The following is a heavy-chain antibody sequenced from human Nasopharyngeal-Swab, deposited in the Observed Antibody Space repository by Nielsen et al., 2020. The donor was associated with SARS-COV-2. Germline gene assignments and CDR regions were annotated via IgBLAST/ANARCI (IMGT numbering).Heavy chain of an antibody. V-gene: IGHV3-7*03. CDR3: ARDRTDYDFWSHYYTYYLDF. CDR2: IHQDGSEK. CDR1: GFTFSNYW. J-gene: IGHJ4*02. D-gene: IGHD3-3*01. Sequence: GGSLRLSCAASGFTFSNYWMSWVRQTPGKGLEWVANIHQDGSEKTYVDSVKGRFTISRDNSKNSLYLQMNSLRAEDTAVYYCARDRTDYDFWSHYYTYYLDFWGQGTLVTVSS.